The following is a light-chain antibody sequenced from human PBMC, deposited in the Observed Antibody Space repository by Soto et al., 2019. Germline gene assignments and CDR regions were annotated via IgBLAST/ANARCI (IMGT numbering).Light chain of an antibody. V-gene: IGKV1-39*01. CDR1: QSISNY. CDR2: TAS. J-gene: IGKJ2*02. CDR3: QQSYSAPCT. Sequence: DIQMTQSPSSLSASVGDRVTITCRASQSISNYLNWYQQKPGKAPKLLIYTASSLQRGVPSRFSGRGSGTDFTLTVSSLQPEDFATYYCQQSYSAPCTFGQGTKLDIK.